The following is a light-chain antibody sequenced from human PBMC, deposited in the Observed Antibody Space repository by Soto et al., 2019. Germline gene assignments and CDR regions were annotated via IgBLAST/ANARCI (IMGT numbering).Light chain of an antibody. J-gene: IGLJ1*01. CDR2: GNS. V-gene: IGLV1-40*01. CDR3: QSYDSSLSGSGV. CDR1: SSNIGAGYD. Sequence: QAVVTQPPSVSGAPGQRVTIFCTGSSSNIGAGYDVHWYQQLPGTAPKLLIYGNSNRPSGVPDRFSGSKSGTSASLAITGLQAEDEADYYCQSYDSSLSGSGVFGTGTKLTVL.